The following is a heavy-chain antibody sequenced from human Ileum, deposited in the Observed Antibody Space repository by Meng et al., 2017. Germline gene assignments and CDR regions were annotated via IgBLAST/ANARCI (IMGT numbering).Heavy chain of an antibody. CDR1: GDIFTAYY. J-gene: IGHJ4*02. Sequence: QVEVVQSGAEVKKPGASVKVSCQASGDIFTAYYIHWIRQAPGQGLEWMGMISCSGGSTSYPHTFQGRVTMTSDTSTSTVYLELTSLRSDDTAVYFCARAGSSTSPPRDYWGQGTLVTVSS. CDR3: ARAGSSTSPPRDY. D-gene: IGHD3-10*01. CDR2: ISCSGGST. V-gene: IGHV1-46*01.